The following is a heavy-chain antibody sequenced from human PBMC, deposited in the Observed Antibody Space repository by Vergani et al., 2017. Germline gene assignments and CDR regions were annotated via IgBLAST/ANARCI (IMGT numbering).Heavy chain of an antibody. CDR2: IIPIFGTA. D-gene: IGHD2-2*01. Sequence: QVQLVQSGAEVKKPGSSVKVSCKASGGTFSSYAISWVRQAPGQGLEWMGGIIPIFGTANYAQKFQGRVTSTADESTSTAYMELSSLRSEDTAVYYCASGYCSSTSRYQVWFDPWGQGTLVTVSS. V-gene: IGHV1-69*01. CDR3: ASGYCSSTSRYQVWFDP. CDR1: GGTFSSYA. J-gene: IGHJ5*02.